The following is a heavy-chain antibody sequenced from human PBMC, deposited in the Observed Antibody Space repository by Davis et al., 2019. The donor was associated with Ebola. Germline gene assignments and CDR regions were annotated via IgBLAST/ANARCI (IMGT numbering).Heavy chain of an antibody. CDR3: ARDSTYYYDSSGYYYFDY. V-gene: IGHV4-34*01. D-gene: IGHD3-22*01. J-gene: IGHJ4*02. CDR1: GGSFSGYY. Sequence: PGGSLRLSCAVYGGSFSGYYWSWIRQPPGKGLEWIGEINHSGSTNYNPSLKSRVTISVDKSKNQFSLKLSSVTAADTAVYYCARDSTYYYDSSGYYYFDYWGQGTLVTVSS. CDR2: INHSGST.